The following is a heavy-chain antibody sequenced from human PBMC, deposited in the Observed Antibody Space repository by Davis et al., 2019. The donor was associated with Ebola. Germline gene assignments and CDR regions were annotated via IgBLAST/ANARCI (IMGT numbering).Heavy chain of an antibody. J-gene: IGHJ4*02. CDR1: GYTFTSYG. V-gene: IGHV1-18*01. Sequence: ASVKVSCKASGYTFTSYGISWVRQAPGQGLEWMGWISAYNGNTNYAQKLQGRVTMTTDTSTSTAYMELSSLRSEDTAVYYCARDRSYCSGGSCYGSVYFDYWGQGTLVTVSS. D-gene: IGHD2-15*01. CDR3: ARDRSYCSGGSCYGSVYFDY. CDR2: ISAYNGNT.